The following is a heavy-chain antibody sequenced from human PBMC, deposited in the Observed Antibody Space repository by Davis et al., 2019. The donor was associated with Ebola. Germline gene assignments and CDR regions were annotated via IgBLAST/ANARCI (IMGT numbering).Heavy chain of an antibody. CDR1: GGSISSYY. CDR3: AGLGITGTDNNYYYYYGMDV. CDR2: IYYSGST. Sequence: SETLSLTCTVSGGSISSYYWSWIRQPPGKGLEWIGYIYYSGSTSYNPSLKSRVTISVDTSKNQFSLRLSSVTAADTAVYYCAGLGITGTDNNYYYYYGMDVWGQGTTVTVSS. D-gene: IGHD1-20*01. V-gene: IGHV4-59*01. J-gene: IGHJ6*02.